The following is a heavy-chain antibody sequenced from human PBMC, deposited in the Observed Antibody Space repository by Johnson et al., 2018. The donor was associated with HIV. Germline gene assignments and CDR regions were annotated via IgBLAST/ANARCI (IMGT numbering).Heavy chain of an antibody. V-gene: IGHV3-49*03. CDR3: TRFRPGDGFDI. J-gene: IGHJ3*02. CDR1: GFTFGDYA. CDR2: TSSHAYGGTE. D-gene: IGHD3-10*01. Sequence: VQLVESGGGLVQPGRSLRLSCTGSGFTFGDYAMSWFRQAPGTGLEWVGCTSSHAYGGTEAYAAALKDRFSISREDSKTIAYLQMNGLKNEDTAVYYCTRFRPGDGFDIWGQGTVVTVSS.